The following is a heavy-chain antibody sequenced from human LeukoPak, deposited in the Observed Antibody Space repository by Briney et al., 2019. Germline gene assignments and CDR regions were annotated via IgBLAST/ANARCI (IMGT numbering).Heavy chain of an antibody. J-gene: IGHJ4*02. D-gene: IGHD6-19*01. V-gene: IGHV3-7*01. CDR1: GFTFTTFW. CDR2: IKQVGSER. CDR3: AGSGWQVYLDY. Sequence: PGGPLRLSCAASGFTFTTFWLGWVRQPPGRGRGWSANIKQVGSERSYVASVKGRLTISRAIAKNSRYLQMNSLRPETRAFFYGAGSGWQVYLDYWGQGALVTVSS.